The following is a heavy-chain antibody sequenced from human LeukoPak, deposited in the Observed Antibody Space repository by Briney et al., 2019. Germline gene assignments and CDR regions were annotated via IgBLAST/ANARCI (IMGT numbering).Heavy chain of an antibody. J-gene: IGHJ4*02. Sequence: GASVKVSCKASGGTFSSYAISWVRQAPGQGLEWMGRIIPIFGTANYAQKFQGRVTITTDESTSTAYMELSSLRSEDTAVYYCARDRVFEYCSSTSCYGLDYWGQGTLVIFSS. V-gene: IGHV1-69*05. CDR1: GGTFSSYA. CDR2: IIPIFGTA. D-gene: IGHD2-2*01. CDR3: ARDRVFEYCSSTSCYGLDY.